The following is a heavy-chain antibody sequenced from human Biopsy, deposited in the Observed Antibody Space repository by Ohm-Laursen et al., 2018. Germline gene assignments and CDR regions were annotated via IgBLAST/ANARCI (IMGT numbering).Heavy chain of an antibody. CDR2: FYSSGSS. V-gene: IGHV4-4*07. J-gene: IGHJ4*02. D-gene: IGHD5-18*01. CDR3: AKARTLDTAIDFGY. CDR1: GDSISNSY. Sequence: GTLSLTCIVSGDSISNSYWTWIRQPAGKGLEWIGRFYSSGSSSYNPSLKSRVTMSIDASMNQFSLKLTSVTAADTAVYYCAKARTLDTAIDFGYWGQGTLVTVSS.